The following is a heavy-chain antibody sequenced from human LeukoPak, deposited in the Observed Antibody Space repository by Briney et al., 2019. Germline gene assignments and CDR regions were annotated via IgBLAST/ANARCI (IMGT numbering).Heavy chain of an antibody. CDR1: GFTFSSYS. D-gene: IGHD3-3*01. J-gene: IGHJ5*02. V-gene: IGHV3-21*01. CDR3: ARDQGVDYDFWSGYQNWFDP. CDR2: ISSSSSYI. Sequence: GGSLRLSCTASGFTFSSYSMNWVRQAPGKGLEWVSSISSSSSYIYYADSVKGRFTISRDNAKNSLYLQMNSLRAEDTAVYYCARDQGVDYDFWSGYQNWFDPWGQGTLVTVSS.